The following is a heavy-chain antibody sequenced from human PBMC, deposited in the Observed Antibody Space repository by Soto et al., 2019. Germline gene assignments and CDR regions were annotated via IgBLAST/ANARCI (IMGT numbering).Heavy chain of an antibody. Sequence: SAKVSCKASGYTFTGYYMHWVRQAPGQGLEWMGWINPNSGGTNYAQKFQGRVTMTRDTSISTAYMELSRLRSDDTAVYYCVLIAADNFDYWGQGTLVTVYS. V-gene: IGHV1-2*02. CDR3: VLIAADNFDY. CDR2: INPNSGGT. D-gene: IGHD6-13*01. J-gene: IGHJ4*02. CDR1: GYTFTGYY.